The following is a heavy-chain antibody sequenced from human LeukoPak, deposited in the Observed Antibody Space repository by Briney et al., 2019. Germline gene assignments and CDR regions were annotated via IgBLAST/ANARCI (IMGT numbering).Heavy chain of an antibody. CDR3: ARRSGLYSSSSWFSFDP. V-gene: IGHV5-51*01. D-gene: IGHD6-6*01. CDR1: GYSFTTYW. CDR2: IYPGDSDT. Sequence: GESLKISCKGSGYSFTTYWIGWVRQMPGKGLEWMGIIYPGDSDTRYSPSFQGQVTISADKSISTAYLQWSSLKASDTAMYYCARRSGLYSSSSWFSFDPWGQGTLVTVSS. J-gene: IGHJ5*02.